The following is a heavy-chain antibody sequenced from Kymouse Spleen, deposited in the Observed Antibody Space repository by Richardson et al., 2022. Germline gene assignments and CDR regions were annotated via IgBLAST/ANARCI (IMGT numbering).Heavy chain of an antibody. V-gene: IGHV3-33*01. D-gene: IGHD3-10*01. CDR1: GFTFSSYG. Sequence: QVQLVESGGGVVQPGRSLRLSCAASGFTFSSYGMHWVRQAPGKGLEWVAVIWYDGSNKYYADSVKGRFTISRDNSKNTLYLQMNSLRAEDTAVYYCARDRGSGSYYKGDYYYYGMDVWGQGTTVTVSS. CDR3: ARDRGSGSYYKGDYYYYGMDV. CDR2: IWYDGSNK. J-gene: IGHJ6*02.